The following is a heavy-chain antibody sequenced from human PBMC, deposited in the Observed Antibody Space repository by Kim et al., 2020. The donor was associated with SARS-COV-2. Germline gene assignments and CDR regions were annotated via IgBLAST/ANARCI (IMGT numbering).Heavy chain of an antibody. D-gene: IGHD3-10*01. CDR3: ARGGDPDY. Sequence: ARKEFYADSVKGRFTSSRDNSKNTLYLEMNSLRVEDTAVYYCARGGDPDYWGQGTLVTVAS. CDR2: ARKE. V-gene: IGHV3-30*03. J-gene: IGHJ4*02.